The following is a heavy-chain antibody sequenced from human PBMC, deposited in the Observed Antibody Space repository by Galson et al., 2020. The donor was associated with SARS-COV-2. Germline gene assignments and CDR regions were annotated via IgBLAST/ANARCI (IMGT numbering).Heavy chain of an antibody. J-gene: IGHJ4*02. V-gene: IGHV2-5*01. CDR1: GFSLSTSGVG. D-gene: IGHD3-9*01. CDR3: AHRHILTGYPYFDY. CDR2: IYWYDDK. Sequence: SGPTLVKPTQTLTLTCTFSGFSLSTSGVGVGWIRQPPGKALEWLALIYWYDDKRYSPSLKSRLTITKDTSKNQVVLTMTNMDPVDTATYYCAHRHILTGYPYFDYWGQGTLVTVSS.